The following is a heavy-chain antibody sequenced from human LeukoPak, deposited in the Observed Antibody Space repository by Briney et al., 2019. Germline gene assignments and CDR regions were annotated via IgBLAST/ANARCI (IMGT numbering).Heavy chain of an antibody. D-gene: IGHD6-19*01. Sequence: SETLSLTCTVSGGSISSTTHYWGWIRQPPGKGLEWIGSIYYSGNTYYNPSLMSRGTIAVDTSKNQLSLKVSSVTAADTALYYCASVVRDIAVAGTAFSFDNWGQGILVTVSS. V-gene: IGHV4-39*07. CDR1: GGSISSTTHY. CDR2: IYYSGNT. CDR3: ASVVRDIAVAGTAFSFDN. J-gene: IGHJ4*02.